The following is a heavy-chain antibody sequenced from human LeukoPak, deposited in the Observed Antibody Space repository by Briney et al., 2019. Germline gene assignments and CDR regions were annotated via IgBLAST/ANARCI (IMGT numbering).Heavy chain of an antibody. CDR2: ISPSGTDI. V-gene: IGHV3-11*01. D-gene: IGHD1-26*01. J-gene: IGHJ4*02. Sequence: GGSLRLSCAVSGFTFTDTYMTWIRQAPGKGLESLSYISPSGTDISYADSVKGRFTISRDNAKNSLYLQMNSLRAEDTAVYYCATRWELYFDYWGQGTLVTVSS. CDR1: GFTFTDTY. CDR3: ATRWELYFDY.